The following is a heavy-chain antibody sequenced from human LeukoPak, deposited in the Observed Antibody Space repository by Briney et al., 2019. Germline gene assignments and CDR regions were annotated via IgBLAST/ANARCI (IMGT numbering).Heavy chain of an antibody. CDR1: GFTFSSYA. CDR2: IRDTGGST. V-gene: IGHV3-23*01. D-gene: IGHD2-2*02. CDR3: TRESIYCSSSSCYSPYDLGV. Sequence: GGSLRLSCAASGFTFSSYAMSWVRYAPGKGLEWVSGIRDTGGSTYYADSAKGRFTISRDNPKNTLFLQMNSLRDDDTAIYYCTRESIYCSSSSCYSPYDLGVWGQGTTVTVSS. J-gene: IGHJ6*02.